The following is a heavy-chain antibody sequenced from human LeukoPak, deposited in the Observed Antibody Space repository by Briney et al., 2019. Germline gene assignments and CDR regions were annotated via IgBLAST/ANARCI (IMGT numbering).Heavy chain of an antibody. Sequence: SQTLSLTCTVSGGSISSGGYYWSWIRQPPGKGLEWIGYIYHSGSTYYNPSLKSRVTISVDRSKNQFSLKLSSVTAADTAVYYCARNVDCSSTSCYTAGRYFDLWGRGTLVTVSS. D-gene: IGHD2-2*02. CDR3: ARNVDCSSTSCYTAGRYFDL. CDR2: IYHSGST. V-gene: IGHV4-30-2*01. J-gene: IGHJ2*01. CDR1: GGSISSGGYY.